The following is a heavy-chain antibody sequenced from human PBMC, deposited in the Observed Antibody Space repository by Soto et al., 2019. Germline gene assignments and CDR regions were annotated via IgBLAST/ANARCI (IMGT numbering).Heavy chain of an antibody. Sequence: GGSLRLSCAASGFTFDDYAMHWVRQAPGKGLEWVSGISWNSGSIGYADSVKGRFTISRDNAKNSLYLQMNSLRAEDTALYYCAKDGNPVDWGQGTLVTVSS. CDR1: GFTFDDYA. V-gene: IGHV3-9*01. CDR2: ISWNSGSI. J-gene: IGHJ4*02. CDR3: AKDGNPVD.